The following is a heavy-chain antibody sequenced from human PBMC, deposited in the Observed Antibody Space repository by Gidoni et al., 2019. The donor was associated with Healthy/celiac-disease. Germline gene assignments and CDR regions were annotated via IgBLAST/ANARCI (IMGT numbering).Heavy chain of an antibody. Sequence: QVQLQQWGAGLLKPSETLSLTCAVYGGSFSGYYWSWIRQPTGKGLEWIGEINHSGSTNYNPSLKSRVTISVDTSKNQCSLKLSSVTAADTAVYYCARVTGGDYWGQGTLVTVSS. V-gene: IGHV4-34*01. J-gene: IGHJ4*02. CDR2: INHSGST. CDR3: ARVTGGDY. CDR1: GGSFSGYY.